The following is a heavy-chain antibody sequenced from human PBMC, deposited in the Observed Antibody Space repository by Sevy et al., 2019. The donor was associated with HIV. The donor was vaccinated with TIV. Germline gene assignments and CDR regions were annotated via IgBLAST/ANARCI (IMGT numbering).Heavy chain of an antibody. CDR3: AKEGGSHYDTSGSFDD. Sequence: GGSLRLSCAASGFRFSSYGMNWVRQAPDKGLEWVAFLPYDGSKEDYADSVKGRFTISRDNSKNTLYLQMNSLRAEDTAVFYCAKEGGSHYDTSGSFDDWGQGTRVTVSS. CDR2: LPYDGSKE. J-gene: IGHJ4*02. V-gene: IGHV3-30*02. CDR1: GFRFSSYG. D-gene: IGHD3-22*01.